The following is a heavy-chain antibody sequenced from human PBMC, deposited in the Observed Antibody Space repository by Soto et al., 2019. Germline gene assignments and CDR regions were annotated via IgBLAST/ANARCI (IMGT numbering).Heavy chain of an antibody. CDR1: GGSISSGDYY. V-gene: IGHV4-30-4*01. CDR2: FYFSGST. J-gene: IGHJ4*02. CDR3: ARGAAPFDH. D-gene: IGHD2-15*01. Sequence: PSETLSLTCTVSGGSISSGDYYWSWIRQPPGRGLEWIGYFYFSGSTYYNPSLKSRVTISLGTSKNQFSLKLNSVTAADTAVYFCARGAAPFDHWGQGTLVTVS.